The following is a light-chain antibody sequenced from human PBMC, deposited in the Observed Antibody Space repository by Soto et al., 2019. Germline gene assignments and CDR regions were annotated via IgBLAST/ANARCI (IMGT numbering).Light chain of an antibody. CDR2: DAS. V-gene: IGKV3-15*01. CDR1: QSVSSN. CDR3: QQYNNWPPIT. Sequence: EIVVTQSPATLSVSPGERATLSCRASQSVSSNLAWYQQKFGQPPRLLIYDASTRATGIPARFSGSGSETEFTLIINSLQSEDFAVYYCQQYNNWPPITFGQGTRLEIK. J-gene: IGKJ5*01.